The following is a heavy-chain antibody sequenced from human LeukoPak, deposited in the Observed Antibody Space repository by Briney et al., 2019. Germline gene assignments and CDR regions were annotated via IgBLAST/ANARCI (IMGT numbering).Heavy chain of an antibody. CDR2: INHSGST. CDR3: ARTEVMDSSGYYYGSFDY. Sequence: SETLSLTCAVYGGSFSGYYWSWIRQPPGKGLEWIGEINHSGSTNYNPSLKSRVTISVDTSKNQFSLKLSSVTAADTAVYYCARTEVMDSSGYYYGSFDYWGQGTLVTVSS. CDR1: GGSFSGYY. D-gene: IGHD3-22*01. J-gene: IGHJ4*02. V-gene: IGHV4-34*01.